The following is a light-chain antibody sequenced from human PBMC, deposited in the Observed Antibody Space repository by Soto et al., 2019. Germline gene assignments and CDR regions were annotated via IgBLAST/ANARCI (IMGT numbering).Light chain of an antibody. V-gene: IGLV7-46*01. CDR2: DTS. CDR3: LLFYGGPAV. J-gene: IGLJ3*02. Sequence: QAVVTQEPSLTVSPGGTITLTCGSSGGAVTSGHYPHWFQQKPGQAPRGLISDTSNKHSWTPARFSGSLLGGKAALTLSGAQPEDEADYYCLLFYGGPAVFGGGTKLTVL. CDR1: GGAVTSGHY.